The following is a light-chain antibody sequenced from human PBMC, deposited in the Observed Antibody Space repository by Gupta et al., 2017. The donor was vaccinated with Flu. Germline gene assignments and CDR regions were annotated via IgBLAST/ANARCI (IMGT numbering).Light chain of an antibody. Sequence: DIQMTQSPSTVYASVGDTVTITCRASRSISSWLAWYQQKPGSAPKLLIHEASVSESGAPSRFSGSGSGTEFTLTISSLHSDDFATYYCQQYYIYSTFGLGTKVELK. CDR3: QQYYIYST. CDR2: EAS. CDR1: RSISSW. V-gene: IGKV1-5*03. J-gene: IGKJ1*01.